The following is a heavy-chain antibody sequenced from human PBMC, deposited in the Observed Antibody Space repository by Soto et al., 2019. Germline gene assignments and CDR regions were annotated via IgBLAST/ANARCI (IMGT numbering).Heavy chain of an antibody. CDR1: GFTFSSYS. Sequence: GGSLRLSCAASGFTFSSYSMNWVRQAPGKGLEWVSSISSSSSYIYYADSVKGRFTISRDNAKNSLYLQMNSLRAEDTAVYYCAREHVFMTTVASADYWGQGTLVTVSS. V-gene: IGHV3-21*01. CDR3: AREHVFMTTVASADY. D-gene: IGHD4-17*01. J-gene: IGHJ4*02. CDR2: ISSSSSYI.